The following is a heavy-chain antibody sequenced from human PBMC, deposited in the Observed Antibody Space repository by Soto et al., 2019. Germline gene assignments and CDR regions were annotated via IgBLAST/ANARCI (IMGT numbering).Heavy chain of an antibody. CDR1: GYSFTSYW. J-gene: IGHJ5*02. CDR2: IYPGDSDT. CDR3: ARSHRGYSYGYWFDP. D-gene: IGHD5-18*01. V-gene: IGHV5-51*01. Sequence: GESLTISCKGSGYSFTSYWIGWVRQMPGKGLEWMGIIYPGDSDTRYSPSFQGQVTISADKSIRTAYLQWSSLTASDTAMYYCARSHRGYSYGYWFDPWGQETQLTVCS.